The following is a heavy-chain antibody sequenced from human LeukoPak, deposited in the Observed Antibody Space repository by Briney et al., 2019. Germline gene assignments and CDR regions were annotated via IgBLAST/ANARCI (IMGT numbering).Heavy chain of an antibody. CDR3: ARRVVATNYYGMDV. J-gene: IGHJ6*02. CDR1: GYSFTSYW. Sequence: GESLKISCKGSGYSFTSYWISWVRQMPGKGLEWMGRIDPSDSYTNYSPSFQGHVTISAGKSISTAYLQWSSLRASDTAMYYCARRVVATNYYGMDVWGQGTTVTVSS. V-gene: IGHV5-10-1*01. CDR2: IDPSDSYT. D-gene: IGHD5-12*01.